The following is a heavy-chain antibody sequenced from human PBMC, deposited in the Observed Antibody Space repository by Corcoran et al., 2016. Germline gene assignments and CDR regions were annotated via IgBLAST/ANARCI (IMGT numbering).Heavy chain of an antibody. CDR2: ISSSSSTI. Sequence: EVQLVESGGGLVQPGGSLRLSCAASGFTFSSYSMNWVRQAPGKGLEWVSYISSSSSTIYYADSVKGRFTISRDNAKNSLYLQMNSLRAEDTAVYYCAREGQAAYDSFDIWGQGTIVTVAS. CDR1: GFTFSSYS. J-gene: IGHJ3*02. D-gene: IGHD6-25*01. CDR3: AREGQAAYDSFDI. V-gene: IGHV3-48*04.